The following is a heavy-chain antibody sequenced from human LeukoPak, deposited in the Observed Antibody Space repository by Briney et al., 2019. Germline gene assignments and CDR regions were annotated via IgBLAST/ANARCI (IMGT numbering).Heavy chain of an antibody. CDR3: ARHADGGKKAFDM. D-gene: IGHD4-23*01. V-gene: IGHV4-34*01. J-gene: IGHJ3*02. CDR2: INPSGGT. Sequence: PSETLSLTCAVYGGSFSVYYWSWIRQPPGKGLEWIGEINPSGGTGNNPSLRSRVTISKDTSKNQLSLKLTSVTAADTAVYYCARHADGGKKAFDMWGQGTMVTVSS. CDR1: GGSFSVYY.